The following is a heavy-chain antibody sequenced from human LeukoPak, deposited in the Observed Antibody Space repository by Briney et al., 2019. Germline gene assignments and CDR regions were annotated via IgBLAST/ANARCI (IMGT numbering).Heavy chain of an antibody. CDR1: GGTFSSYA. Sequence: ASVKVSCKASGGTFSSYAISWVRQAPGQGLEWMGGIIPIFGTANYAQKFQGRVTITADESTSTAYMELSSLRSEDTAAYYCARAQHDVVVVPAAIGGADAFDIWGQGTMVTVSS. J-gene: IGHJ3*02. CDR3: ARAQHDVVVVPAAIGGADAFDI. D-gene: IGHD2-2*01. V-gene: IGHV1-69*13. CDR2: IIPIFGTA.